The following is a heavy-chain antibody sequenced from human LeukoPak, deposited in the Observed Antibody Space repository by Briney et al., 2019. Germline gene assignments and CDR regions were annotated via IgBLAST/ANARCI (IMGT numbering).Heavy chain of an antibody. CDR2: ISGSGSDT. J-gene: IGHJ4*02. V-gene: IGHV3-11*06. Sequence: PGGSLRLSCAASGFTFSDYYMTWIRQAPGKGLEWLSYISGSGSDTNYVDSVQGRFTISRDNAKNSLYLQMNSLRAEDTAVYYCARVNPISSGFYAYLGQGTLVTVSS. D-gene: IGHD3-22*01. CDR3: ARVNPISSGFYAY. CDR1: GFTFSDYY.